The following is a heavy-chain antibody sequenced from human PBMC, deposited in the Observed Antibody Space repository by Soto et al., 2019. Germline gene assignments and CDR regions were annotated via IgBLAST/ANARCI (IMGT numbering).Heavy chain of an antibody. CDR2: INAGDGNT. Sequence: ASVKVSCKASGYTFSSYGMHWVRQAPGQGLEWMGWINAGDGNTRYSQKFQGRVIITRDTSASAGYIDLTSLRSEDTAVYYCARGATYYYDTSGYKYGALDIWGQGTMVTVSS. J-gene: IGHJ3*02. D-gene: IGHD3-22*01. CDR3: ARGATYYYDTSGYKYGALDI. CDR1: GYTFSSYG. V-gene: IGHV1-3*01.